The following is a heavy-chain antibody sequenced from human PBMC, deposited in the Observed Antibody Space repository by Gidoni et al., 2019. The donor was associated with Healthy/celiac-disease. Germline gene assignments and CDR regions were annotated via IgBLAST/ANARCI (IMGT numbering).Heavy chain of an antibody. CDR3: AKAFIAAAGTFDY. D-gene: IGHD6-13*01. V-gene: IGHV3-30*18. Sequence: QVQLVESGGGVVQPGRSLRLSWAASGFTFSSYGMHWGRQAPGKGLEWVAVISYDGSNKYYADSVKGRFTISRDNSKNTLYLQMNSLRAEDTAVYYCAKAFIAAAGTFDYWGQGTLVTVSS. CDR2: ISYDGSNK. J-gene: IGHJ4*02. CDR1: GFTFSSYG.